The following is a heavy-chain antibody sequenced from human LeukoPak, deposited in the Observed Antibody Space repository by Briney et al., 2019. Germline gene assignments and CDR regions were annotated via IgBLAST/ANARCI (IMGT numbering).Heavy chain of an antibody. D-gene: IGHD3-22*01. V-gene: IGHV3-30*18. CDR2: ISYDGSNK. Sequence: PGGSLRLSCAASGFTFSSYGMHWVRQAPGKGLEWVAVISYDGSNKYYADSVKGRFTISRDNSKNTLYLQMNSLRAEDTAVYYCAKDRRITMIYYFDYWGQGTLVTVSS. CDR3: AKDRRITMIYYFDY. J-gene: IGHJ4*02. CDR1: GFTFSSYG.